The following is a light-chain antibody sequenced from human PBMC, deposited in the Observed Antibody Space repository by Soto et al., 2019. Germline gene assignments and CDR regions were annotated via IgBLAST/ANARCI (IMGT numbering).Light chain of an antibody. CDR1: QSVASAY. CDR2: GAS. CDR3: QQYGASRWT. V-gene: IGKV3-20*01. Sequence: EIVLTQPPGTLSLSPGERASLSCRASQSVASAYLAWYQHKPGQAPRLLIFGASSRATGIPDRFSGSGSGTDFTLTISRLEPEDYAVYYCQQYGASRWTFGQGTKVEAK. J-gene: IGKJ1*01.